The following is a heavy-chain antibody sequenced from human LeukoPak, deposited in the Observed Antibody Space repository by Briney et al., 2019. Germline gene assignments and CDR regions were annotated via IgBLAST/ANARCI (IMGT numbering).Heavy chain of an antibody. CDR2: IYYSGST. D-gene: IGHD3-22*01. Sequence: KPLETLSLTCTVSGGSISSYYWSWIRQPPGKGLEWIGYIYYSGSTNYNPSLKSRVTISVDTSKNQFSLKLSSVTAADTAVYYCARHLSNAVITRPNWFDPWGQGTLVTVSS. CDR3: ARHLSNAVITRPNWFDP. V-gene: IGHV4-59*08. J-gene: IGHJ5*02. CDR1: GGSISSYY.